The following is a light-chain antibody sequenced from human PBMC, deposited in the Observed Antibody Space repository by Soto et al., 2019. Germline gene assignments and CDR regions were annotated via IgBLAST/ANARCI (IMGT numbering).Light chain of an antibody. V-gene: IGLV2-14*01. Sequence: QSALTQPASVSGSPGQSITISCTGTSSDVGGYNYVSWYQQHPGKAPKLIIYNFLTRPSGVSNRFSGSKSGNTASLTISGLQAEDEADYYCSSYTSSSTLLYVFGTGTKLTVL. CDR3: SSYTSSSTLLYV. CDR2: NFL. J-gene: IGLJ1*01. CDR1: SSDVGGYNY.